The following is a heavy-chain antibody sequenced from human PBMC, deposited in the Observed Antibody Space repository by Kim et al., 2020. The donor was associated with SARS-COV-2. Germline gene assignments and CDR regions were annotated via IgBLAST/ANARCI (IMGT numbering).Heavy chain of an antibody. J-gene: IGHJ4*02. CDR2: IIWNSVSI. CDR1: GFTFDDYA. CDR3: AKSLYSSTWGPFHY. V-gene: IGHV3-9*01. D-gene: IGHD6-13*01. Sequence: GGSLRLSCAASGFTFDDYAMHWVRQAPGKGLEWVSGIIWNSVSIGYADSVKGRFTISRDNAKNSLYLQMNSLRVEDTALYYCAKSLYSSTWGPFHYWGQGTLVTVSS.